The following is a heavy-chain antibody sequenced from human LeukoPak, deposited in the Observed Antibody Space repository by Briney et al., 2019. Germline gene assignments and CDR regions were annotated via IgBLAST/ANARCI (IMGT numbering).Heavy chain of an antibody. CDR3: AKDYDDAFDM. J-gene: IGHJ3*02. D-gene: IGHD5-12*01. V-gene: IGHV3-30*18. CDR1: GFTFSSYD. CDR2: ISYDGRNK. Sequence: GGSLRLSCAASGFTFSSYDMHWVRQAPGKGLEWVAVISYDGRNKYYPDSGKGRFTISRDNSKNTLYLQMNSLRAEDTAVYYCAKDYDDAFDMWGQGTMVTVSS.